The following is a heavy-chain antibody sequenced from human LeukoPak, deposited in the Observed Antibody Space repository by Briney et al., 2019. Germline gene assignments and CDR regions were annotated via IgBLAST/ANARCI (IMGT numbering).Heavy chain of an antibody. J-gene: IGHJ4*02. CDR2: INHSGST. Sequence: PSGTLSLTCAVYGGSFSGYYWSWIRQPPGKGLEWLGEINHSGSTNYSPSLKSRVTISVDTSKNQFSLKLRSVTAADTAVYYCARGGTSLRDFDYWGQGMLVTVSS. CDR1: GGSFSGYY. V-gene: IGHV4-34*01. CDR3: ARGGTSLRDFDY. D-gene: IGHD1-1*01.